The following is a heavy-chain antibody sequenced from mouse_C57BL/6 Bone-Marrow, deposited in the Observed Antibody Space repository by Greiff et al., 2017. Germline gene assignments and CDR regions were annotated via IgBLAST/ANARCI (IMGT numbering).Heavy chain of an antibody. CDR1: GYTFTDYN. CDR2: INPNNGGT. J-gene: IGHJ3*01. D-gene: IGHD1-1*01. V-gene: IGHV1-18*01. Sequence: EVQLQQSGPELVKPGASVKIPCKASGYTFTDYNMDWVKQSHGKSLEWIGDINPNNGGTIYNQKFKGKATLTVDKSSSTAYMELRSLTSEDTAVYYCARRGYYGSSSWFAYWGHGTLVTVSA. CDR3: ARRGYYGSSSWFAY.